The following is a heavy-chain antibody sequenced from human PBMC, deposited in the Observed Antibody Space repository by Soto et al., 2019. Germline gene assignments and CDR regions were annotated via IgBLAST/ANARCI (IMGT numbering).Heavy chain of an antibody. CDR1: GYTFTSYA. J-gene: IGHJ4*02. CDR3: ARAGSSCYYLDY. D-gene: IGHD3-22*01. Sequence: QVQLVQSGAEVKKPGASVKVSCKASGYTFTSYAFSWVRQAPGQGLEWMGWISVYNGNTNYSQKLQGRGTMTTDTSTSTAYRALRSLRSDDTAVYYCARAGSSCYYLDYWGQGTLVTVSS. CDR2: ISVYNGNT. V-gene: IGHV1-18*01.